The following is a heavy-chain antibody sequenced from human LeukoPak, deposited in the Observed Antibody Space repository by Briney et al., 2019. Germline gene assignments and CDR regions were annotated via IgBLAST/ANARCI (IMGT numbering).Heavy chain of an antibody. J-gene: IGHJ6*03. CDR3: ARVFYYMDV. Sequence: PSETLSLTCTVSGGSISSYYWSWIRQPPGKGLEWMGYIYYSGSTNYNPSLKSRVTISVDTSKNQFSLKLSSVTAADTAVYYCARVFYYMDVWGKGTTVTVSS. CDR2: IYYSGST. V-gene: IGHV4-59*01. CDR1: GGSISSYY.